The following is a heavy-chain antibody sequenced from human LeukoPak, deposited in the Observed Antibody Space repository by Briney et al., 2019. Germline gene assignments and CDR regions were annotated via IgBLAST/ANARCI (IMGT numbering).Heavy chain of an antibody. V-gene: IGHV1-69*13. CDR3: AREFLEWLSWFDP. Sequence: SVKVSCKASGGTFSSYAISWVRQAPGQGLEWMGGIIPIFGTANCAQKFQGRVTITADESTSTAYMELSSLRSEDTAVDYCAREFLEWLSWFDPWGQGTLVTVSS. D-gene: IGHD3-3*01. CDR1: GGTFSSYA. CDR2: IIPIFGTA. J-gene: IGHJ5*02.